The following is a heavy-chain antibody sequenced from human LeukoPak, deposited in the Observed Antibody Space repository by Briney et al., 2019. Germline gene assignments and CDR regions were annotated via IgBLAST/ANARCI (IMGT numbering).Heavy chain of an antibody. V-gene: IGHV1-69*04. D-gene: IGHD6-19*01. Sequence: SSVKVSCKASGGTFSNYAISWVRQAPGQGLEWMGRIIPILGIANYAQKFQGRVTMTRNTSISTAYMELSSLRSEDTAVYYCARGLSSGDYWGQGTLVTVSS. J-gene: IGHJ4*02. CDR2: IIPILGIA. CDR1: GGTFSNYA. CDR3: ARGLSSGDY.